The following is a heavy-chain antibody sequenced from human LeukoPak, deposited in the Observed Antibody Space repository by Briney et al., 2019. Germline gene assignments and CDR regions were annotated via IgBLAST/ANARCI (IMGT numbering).Heavy chain of an antibody. D-gene: IGHD6-19*01. V-gene: IGHV3-30*18. CDR3: ANSEWQWLVPGIY. J-gene: IGHJ4*02. CDR1: GFTSSSYG. Sequence: GGSLRLSCEASGFTSSSYGMHWVRQAPGKGLEWVAVISYDGSNKYYADSVKGRFTISRDNSKNTLYLQMNSLRAEDTAVYYCANSEWQWLVPGIYWGQGTLVTVSS. CDR2: ISYDGSNK.